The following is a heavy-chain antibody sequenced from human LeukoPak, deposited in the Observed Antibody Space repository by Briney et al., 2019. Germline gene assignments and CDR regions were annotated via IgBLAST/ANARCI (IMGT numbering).Heavy chain of an antibody. CDR2: ISGSGGST. V-gene: IGHV3-23*01. CDR3: TKGTIWLPFDY. J-gene: IGHJ4*02. CDR1: GFSFSNYA. D-gene: IGHD5-18*01. Sequence: GGSLRLSCAASGFSFSNYAMSWARQAPGKGLEWVSAISGSGGSTYYADSVKGRFTISRDNSKNTLYLQMNSLRAEDTAVYYCTKGTIWLPFDYWGQGTLVTVSS.